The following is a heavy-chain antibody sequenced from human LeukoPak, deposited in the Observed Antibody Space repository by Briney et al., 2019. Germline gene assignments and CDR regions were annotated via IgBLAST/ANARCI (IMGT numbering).Heavy chain of an antibody. V-gene: IGHV3-64*01. CDR3: ARVGGDFIKDLDY. CDR2: ITSNGGST. J-gene: IGHJ4*02. D-gene: IGHD3-10*01. Sequence: GGSLRLSCVTSGFSFSDYAMHWVRQAPGKGLEYVSAITSNGGSTFYANSVKGRFTISRDNSKNTLYLQMGSLRGDDMAVYYCARVGGDFIKDLDYWGQGTLATDSS. CDR1: GFSFSDYA.